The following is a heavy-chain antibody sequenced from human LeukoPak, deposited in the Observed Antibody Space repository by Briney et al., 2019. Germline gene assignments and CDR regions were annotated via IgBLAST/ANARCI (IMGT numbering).Heavy chain of an antibody. J-gene: IGHJ4*02. CDR3: AKSIAVAFYS. CDR1: GFTFSSYW. CDR2: IKQDGSEK. D-gene: IGHD6-19*01. V-gene: IGHV3-7*03. Sequence: GGSLRLSCAASGFTFSSYWMSWVRQAPGKGLEWVANIKQDGSEKYYVDSVKGRFTISRDNSKNTLYLKMNSLRAEDTAVYYCAKSIAVAFYSWGQGTLVTVSS.